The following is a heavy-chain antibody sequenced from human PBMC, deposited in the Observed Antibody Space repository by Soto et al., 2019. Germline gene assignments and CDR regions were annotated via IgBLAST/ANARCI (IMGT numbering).Heavy chain of an antibody. CDR3: AKGSWVHHGSEGGNWLDP. V-gene: IGHV3-23*01. J-gene: IGHJ5*02. CDR1: GVTFSNYA. CDR2: ISHSGSST. Sequence: GGSLRLSCAASGVTFSNYAMNWVRQAPGKGLEWVSGISHSGSSTYYADPVKGRFTISRDNSKNTLFLQMNSLTAEDTAVYYCAKGSWVHHGSEGGNWLDPWGQGTLVTVSS. D-gene: IGHD3-10*01.